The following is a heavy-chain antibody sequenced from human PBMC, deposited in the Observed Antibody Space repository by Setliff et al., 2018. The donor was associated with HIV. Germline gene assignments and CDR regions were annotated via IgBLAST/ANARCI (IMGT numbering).Heavy chain of an antibody. CDR1: GGTVTTYS. CDR2: IIPLFGTT. D-gene: IGHD6-13*01. Sequence: SVKVSCKASGGTVTTYSINWVRRAPGQGLEWMGGIIPLFGTTTYAQRFQGRVTITADQSTSTAYMELSSLRSEDTAMYYCARGRVAAVWAAWGQGTLVTVSS. CDR3: ARGRVAAVWAA. J-gene: IGHJ5*02. V-gene: IGHV1-69*13.